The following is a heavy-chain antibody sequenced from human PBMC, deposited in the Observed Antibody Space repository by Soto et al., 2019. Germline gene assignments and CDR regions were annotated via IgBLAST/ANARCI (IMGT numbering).Heavy chain of an antibody. Sequence: EVQLVESGGGLVQPGESLKLSCAASGFTLSGSAVHWVRQASGKGLEWVGRIRSKTHNYATDYIASVKGRFTMSRDDSNNTAYLXMXGXXXXDXXXXXCTRSGGSYSFGYWGQGTLVTVSP. CDR1: GFTLSGSA. V-gene: IGHV3-73*02. CDR2: IRSKTHNYAT. J-gene: IGHJ4*02. D-gene: IGHD1-26*01. CDR3: TRSGGSYSFGY.